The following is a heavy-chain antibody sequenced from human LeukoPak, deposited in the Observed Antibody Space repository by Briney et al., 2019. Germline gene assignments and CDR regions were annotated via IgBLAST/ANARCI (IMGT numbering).Heavy chain of an antibody. D-gene: IGHD3-22*01. CDR2: ISNDGSKK. CDR3: ARTVRSSGYMHWAGWFDP. CDR1: GFTLSSYG. V-gene: IGHV3-30*03. Sequence: GGSLRLSCAASGFTLSSYGMHWVRQAPGKGLEWVAVISNDGSKKYYADSVRGRFTISRDNSKNTLYLQMNSLRADDTAVYYCARTVRSSGYMHWAGWFDPWGQGTLVTVSS. J-gene: IGHJ5*02.